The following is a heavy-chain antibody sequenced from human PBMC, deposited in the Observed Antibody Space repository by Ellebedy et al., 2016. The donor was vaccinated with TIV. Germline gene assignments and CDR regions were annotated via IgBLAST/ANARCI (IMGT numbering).Heavy chain of an antibody. Sequence: MPGGSLRLSCTVYGGSFSGYYWSWIRQPPGKGLEWIGEINHSGSTNYNPSLKSRVTISVDKSKNQFSLKLSSVTAADTAVYYCARTSYGDSDYWGQGTLVTVSS. J-gene: IGHJ4*02. CDR1: GGSFSGYY. D-gene: IGHD4-17*01. V-gene: IGHV4-34*01. CDR2: INHSGST. CDR3: ARTSYGDSDY.